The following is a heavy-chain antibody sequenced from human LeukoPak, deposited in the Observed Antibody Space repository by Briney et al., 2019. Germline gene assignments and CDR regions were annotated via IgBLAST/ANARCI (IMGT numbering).Heavy chain of an antibody. D-gene: IGHD2-8*02. CDR2: MYYSGST. Sequence: PSETLSLTCTVSGVSISTYYWSWIRQPPGKGLEWIGYMYYSGSTNYNTSLKSRVTISIDTSKNQFSLKRTSVTAADTAVYYCAGYREYWDWQFDLWGRGAPVTVPP. CDR3: AGYREYWDWQFDL. V-gene: IGHV4-59*01. J-gene: IGHJ2*01. CDR1: GVSISTYY.